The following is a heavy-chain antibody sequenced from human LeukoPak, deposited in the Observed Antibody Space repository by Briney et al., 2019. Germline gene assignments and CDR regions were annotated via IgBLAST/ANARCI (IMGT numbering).Heavy chain of an antibody. D-gene: IGHD2-2*01. V-gene: IGHV1-46*01. J-gene: IGHJ5*02. Sequence: ASVKVSFKASGYTFTSYYMHWVRQAPGQGREGMGIINPSGGSATYAQKFQGRVTMTRDTSTSTVYMDLSSLRSEDTAVYYCVRDSSSSSLADPWGQGTLVTVSS. CDR3: VRDSSSSSLADP. CDR1: GYTFTSYY. CDR2: INPSGGSA.